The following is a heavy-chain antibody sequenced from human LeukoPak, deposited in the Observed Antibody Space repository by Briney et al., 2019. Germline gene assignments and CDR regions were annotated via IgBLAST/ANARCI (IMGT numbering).Heavy chain of an antibody. V-gene: IGHV1-8*01. D-gene: IGHD3-3*01. Sequence: ASVKVSCKASGYTFTSYDINWVRQATGQGLEWMGWMNPNSGNTGYAQKFQGRVTMTRNTSISTAYMELSSLRSEDTAVYYCARTKRDFWSGYYTGYYYYGMDVWGQGTTVTVSS. CDR2: MNPNSGNT. CDR3: ARTKRDFWSGYYTGYYYYGMDV. CDR1: GYTFTSYD. J-gene: IGHJ6*02.